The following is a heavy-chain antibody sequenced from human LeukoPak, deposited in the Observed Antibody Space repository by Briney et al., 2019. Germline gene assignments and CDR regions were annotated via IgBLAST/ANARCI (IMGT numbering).Heavy chain of an antibody. V-gene: IGHV1-3*01. Sequence: GASVKVSCKASGYTFTSYAMHWVRQAPGQRLEWMGWINAGNGNTKYSQKFQGRVTITRDTSASTAYMELSSLRSEDTAVYYCARDLSGYCSGTSCYNTFDYWGQGTLVTVSS. CDR1: GYTFTSYA. CDR3: ARDLSGYCSGTSCYNTFDY. D-gene: IGHD2-2*02. CDR2: INAGNGNT. J-gene: IGHJ4*02.